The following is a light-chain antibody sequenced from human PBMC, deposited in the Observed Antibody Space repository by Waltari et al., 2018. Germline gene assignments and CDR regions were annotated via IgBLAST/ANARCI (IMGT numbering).Light chain of an antibody. CDR1: QGFTNS. J-gene: IGKJ4*01. CDR2: SAS. Sequence: DIQMIQSPSSLSASVGDRVTITCRASQGFTNSLAWYQQKPGKAPKLLLSSASRLESGVPSRFSGSGSGTEYTLTSTSLQAEDFATYYCQQYYSVPLTFGGGTKVEIK. CDR3: QQYYSVPLT. V-gene: IGKV1-NL1*01.